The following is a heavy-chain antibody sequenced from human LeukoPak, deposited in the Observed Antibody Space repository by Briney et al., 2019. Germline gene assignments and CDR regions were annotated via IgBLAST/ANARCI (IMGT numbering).Heavy chain of an antibody. CDR1: GFTFSSYG. V-gene: IGHV3-30*02. Sequence: PGGSLRLSCAASGFTFSSYGMHWVRQAPGKGLEWVAFIRYDGSNEYYADSVKGRFTISRDKSKNTLSLQMSGLRVEDTAVYYCAKVMPPGRIRFYSYYMDVWGKGTTVSVS. J-gene: IGHJ6*03. CDR3: AKVMPPGRIRFYSYYMDV. CDR2: IRYDGSNE. D-gene: IGHD2-15*01.